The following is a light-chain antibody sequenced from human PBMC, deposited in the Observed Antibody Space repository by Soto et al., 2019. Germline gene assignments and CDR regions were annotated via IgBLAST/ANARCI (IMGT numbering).Light chain of an antibody. J-gene: IGLJ3*02. CDR3: QTWGTGIQV. V-gene: IGLV4-69*01. CDR1: SGHSSYA. CDR2: LNSDGSH. Sequence: QSVLTQSPSVSASLGASVKLTCTVSSGHSSYAIAWHQQQPEKGPRYLMKLNSDGSHRKGDGIPDRFSGSSSGAERYLTISSLQSEDEADYYCQTWGTGIQVFGGGTKLTVL.